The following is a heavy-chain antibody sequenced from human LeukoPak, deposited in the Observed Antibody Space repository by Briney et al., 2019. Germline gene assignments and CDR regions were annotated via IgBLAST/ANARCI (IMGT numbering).Heavy chain of an antibody. CDR1: GGSVDSSAYH. CDR3: SGSGWFQGPFGY. V-gene: IGHV4-39*07. J-gene: IGHJ4*02. CDR2: VSYSGSA. Sequence: SETLSLTCTVSGGSVDSSAYHWGWIRQPPGQGLEWIGSVSYSGSASYNASFKSRVTISLDRSTNQLSLELKSVTAADTAVYYCSGSGWFQGPFGYWGQGTLVTVSS. D-gene: IGHD6-19*01.